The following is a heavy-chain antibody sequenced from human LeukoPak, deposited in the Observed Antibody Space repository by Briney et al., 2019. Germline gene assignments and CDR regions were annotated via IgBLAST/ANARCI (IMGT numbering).Heavy chain of an antibody. Sequence: SETLSLTCAVYGGSFSGYYWSWIRQPPGKGLEWIGEINHSGSTNYNPSLKSRVTISVDTSKNQFSLKLSSVTAADTAVYYCARVTYYYDSSGYPQDYFDYWGQGTLVTVSS. CDR3: ARVTYYYDSSGYPQDYFDY. D-gene: IGHD3-22*01. V-gene: IGHV4-34*01. CDR2: INHSGST. CDR1: GGSFSGYY. J-gene: IGHJ4*02.